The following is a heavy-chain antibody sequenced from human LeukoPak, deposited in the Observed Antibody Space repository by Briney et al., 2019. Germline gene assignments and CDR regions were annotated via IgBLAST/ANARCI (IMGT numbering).Heavy chain of an antibody. CDR1: GGSISRYY. CDR3: AREDPQTTVPEGLDV. J-gene: IGHJ6*02. Sequence: SETLSLTCTVSGGSISRYYWSWIRQPPGKGLEWIGYIYFSEATNYNPSLKSRVTISVDTSKNQFSLKLSSVTAADTAVYYCAREDPQTTVPEGLDVWGQGTTVIVSS. D-gene: IGHD4-17*01. CDR2: IYFSEAT. V-gene: IGHV4-59*01.